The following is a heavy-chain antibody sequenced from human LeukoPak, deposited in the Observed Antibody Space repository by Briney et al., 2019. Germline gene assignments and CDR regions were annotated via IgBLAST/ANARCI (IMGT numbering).Heavy chain of an antibody. CDR3: ARAYCSGGSCSDDY. CDR2: ISSSSSYI. D-gene: IGHD2-15*01. V-gene: IGHV3-21*01. J-gene: IGHJ4*02. Sequence: GGPLRLSCAASGFTFSSYSMNWVRQAPGKGLEWVSSISSSSSYIYYADSVKGRFTISRDNAKNSLYLQMNSLRAEDTAVYYCARAYCSGGSCSDDYWGQGTLVTVSS. CDR1: GFTFSSYS.